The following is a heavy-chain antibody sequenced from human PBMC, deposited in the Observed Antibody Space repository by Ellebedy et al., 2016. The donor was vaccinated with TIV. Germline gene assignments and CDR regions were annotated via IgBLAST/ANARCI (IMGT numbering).Heavy chain of an antibody. CDR3: ARGLGYCSSTSCYYYYYYGMDV. V-gene: IGHV4-59*01. Sequence: SETLSLXXTVSGGSISSYSWSWIRQPPGKGLEWIGYIYHSGSTNYNPSLKSRVTISVDTSKNQFSLKLSSVTAADTAVYYCARGLGYCSSTSCYYYYYYGMDVWGQGTTVTVSS. CDR2: IYHSGST. J-gene: IGHJ6*02. D-gene: IGHD2-2*01. CDR1: GGSISSYS.